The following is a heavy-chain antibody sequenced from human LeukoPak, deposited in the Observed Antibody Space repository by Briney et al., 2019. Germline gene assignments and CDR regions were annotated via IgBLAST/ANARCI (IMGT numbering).Heavy chain of an antibody. J-gene: IGHJ4*02. CDR3: AKSHGDYGLLDY. V-gene: IGHV1-24*01. Sequence: ASVKVSCKVSGYSPTDLSLHWVRQAPGKGLEWMGGFDPEDGEPIYAQKFQGRLSMTEDTSKDTGYMELRTLRSEDTALYYCAKSHGDYGLLDYWDQGTLVTVSS. CDR1: GYSPTDLS. CDR2: FDPEDGEP. D-gene: IGHD4-17*01.